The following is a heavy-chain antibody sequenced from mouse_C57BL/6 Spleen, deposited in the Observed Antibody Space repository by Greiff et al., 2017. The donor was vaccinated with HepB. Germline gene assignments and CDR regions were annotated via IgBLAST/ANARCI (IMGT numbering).Heavy chain of an antibody. D-gene: IGHD1-1*01. J-gene: IGHJ3*01. CDR2: ISDGGSYT. Sequence: DVMLVESGGGLVKPGGSLKLSCAASGFTFSSYAMSWVRQTPEKRLEWVATISDGGSYTYYPDNVKGRFTISRDNAKNNLYLQMSHLKSEDTAMYYCARDRYGSTWFAYWGQGTLVTVSA. CDR3: ARDRYGSTWFAY. V-gene: IGHV5-4*01. CDR1: GFTFSSYA.